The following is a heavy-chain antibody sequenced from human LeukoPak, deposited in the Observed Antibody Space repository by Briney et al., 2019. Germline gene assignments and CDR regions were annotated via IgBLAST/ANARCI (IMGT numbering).Heavy chain of an antibody. J-gene: IGHJ5*02. CDR2: ISGSDPGT. CDR1: RFTFSTYA. V-gene: IGHV3-23*01. D-gene: IGHD3-3*01. Sequence: PGGSLRLSCVASRFTFSTYAMSWVRQTPWKGLEWVSAISGSDPGTYYADSVKGRFTISRDNSKNTVYLQMNSLRDEDTAMYYCAKCVSGPDFWSGPWGQGTLVTVPS. CDR3: AKCVSGPDFWSGP.